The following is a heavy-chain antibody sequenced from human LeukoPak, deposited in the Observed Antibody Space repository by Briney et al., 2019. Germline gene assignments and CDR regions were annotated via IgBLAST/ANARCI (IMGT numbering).Heavy chain of an antibody. V-gene: IGHV3-33*01. CDR2: IWYDGSNK. CDR3: ARDRVGYGDPLDY. Sequence: GGSLRLSCAASGFTFSSYGMHWVRQAPGKGLEWVAVIWYDGSNKYYADSVKGRFTISRDNSKNTLYLQMNSLRAEDTAVYYCARDRVGYGDPLDYWGQGTLVTVSS. CDR1: GFTFSSYG. D-gene: IGHD4-17*01. J-gene: IGHJ4*02.